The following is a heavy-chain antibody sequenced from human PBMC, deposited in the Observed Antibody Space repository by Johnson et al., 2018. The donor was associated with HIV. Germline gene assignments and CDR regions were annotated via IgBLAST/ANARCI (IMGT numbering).Heavy chain of an antibody. Sequence: QVQLVESGGGVVQPGRSLRLSCAASGFTVSSNYMTWVRQGPGKGLEWVAVISYDGSNKYYADSVKGRFTISRDNSKNTLYLQMNSLRAEDTAVYYCARGSYYYASGSYYNGKAFDIWGQGTMVTVSS. V-gene: IGHV3-30-3*01. CDR3: ARGSYYYASGSYYNGKAFDI. J-gene: IGHJ3*02. CDR1: GFTVSSNY. CDR2: ISYDGSNK. D-gene: IGHD3-10*01.